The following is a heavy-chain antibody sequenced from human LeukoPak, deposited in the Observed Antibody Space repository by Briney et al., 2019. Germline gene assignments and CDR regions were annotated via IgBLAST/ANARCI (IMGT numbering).Heavy chain of an antibody. Sequence: SETLSLTCTVSGGSISSSSYYWGWIPQPPGKGRGGIGGIYYSGSTYYNPSLKSRVTISVDTSKNQFSLKLSSVTAADTAVYYCARDSSSWYHYYYGMDVWGQGTTVTVSS. D-gene: IGHD6-13*01. CDR1: GGSISSSSYY. CDR2: IYYSGST. J-gene: IGHJ6*02. V-gene: IGHV4-39*02. CDR3: ARDSSSWYHYYYGMDV.